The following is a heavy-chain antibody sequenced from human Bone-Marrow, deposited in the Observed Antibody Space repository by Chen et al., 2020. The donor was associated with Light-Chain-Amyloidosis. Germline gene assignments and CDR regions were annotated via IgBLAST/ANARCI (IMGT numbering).Heavy chain of an antibody. Sequence: EVQLEQSGPEVKKPGESLKISCKGSGYTFPNYWIGWVRQMPGKGLEWMGVIYPDDSDARYSPSFEGQVTISADKSITTAHLQWRSLKASDTAMSYCARRRDGYNFDYWGQGTLVTVSS. CDR2: IYPDDSDA. J-gene: IGHJ4*02. CDR3: ARRRDGYNFDY. D-gene: IGHD5-12*01. CDR1: GYTFPNYW. V-gene: IGHV5-51*01.